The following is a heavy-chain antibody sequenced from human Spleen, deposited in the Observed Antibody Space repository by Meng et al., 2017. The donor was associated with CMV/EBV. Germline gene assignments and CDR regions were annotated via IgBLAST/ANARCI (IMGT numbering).Heavy chain of an antibody. CDR3: ATLNIAAAGNIRSAFDI. CDR1: GFTFGYYA. D-gene: IGHD6-13*01. CDR2: LSWNSGDI. J-gene: IGHJ3*02. V-gene: IGHV3-9*01. Sequence: SRKIPCAGSGFTFGYYAMHWVRQPPGKGLEWVSSLSWNSGDIAYADSVKGRFTISRDNAKNSLFLQMNSLRAEDTALYYCATLNIAAAGNIRSAFDIWGQGAMVTVSS.